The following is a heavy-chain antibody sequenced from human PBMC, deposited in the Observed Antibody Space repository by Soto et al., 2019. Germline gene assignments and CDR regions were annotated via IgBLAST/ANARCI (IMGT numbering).Heavy chain of an antibody. V-gene: IGHV4-59*08. J-gene: IGHJ4*02. Sequence: SETLYLTCTVSNGSISPYCWSWIRQSPGKGLEWIGYIYYAGSFTYNPSLKSRVTISLNTSKNEVSLRLTSVTAADTAVYYCARIGGYYQALDSWGQGTLVTVS. D-gene: IGHD3-22*01. CDR1: NGSISPYC. CDR2: IYYAGSF. CDR3: ARIGGYYQALDS.